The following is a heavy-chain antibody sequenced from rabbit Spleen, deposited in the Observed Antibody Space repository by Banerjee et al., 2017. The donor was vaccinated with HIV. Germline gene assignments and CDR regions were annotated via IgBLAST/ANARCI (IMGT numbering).Heavy chain of an antibody. D-gene: IGHD1-1*01. CDR3: ARDLVGVIGWNFYL. J-gene: IGHJ6*01. V-gene: IGHV1S45*01. CDR2: INAATGRP. CDR1: GVSFSGSSY. Sequence: QEQLVESGGGLVQPEGSLTLTCIASGVSFSGSSYMCWVRQAPGKGLEWIACINAATGRPVYATWAKGRFTISRTSSTTVTLQMTSLTAADRAAYFCARDLVGVIGWNFYLWGPGTLVTVS.